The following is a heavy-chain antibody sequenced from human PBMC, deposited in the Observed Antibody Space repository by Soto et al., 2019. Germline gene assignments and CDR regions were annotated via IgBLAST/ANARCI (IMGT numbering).Heavy chain of an antibody. V-gene: IGHV4-30-2*01. D-gene: IGHD1-1*01. J-gene: IGHJ4*02. CDR1: GGSISSGGYS. Sequence: QLQLQESGSGLVKPSQTLSLTCAVSGGSISSGGYSWSWIRQPPGKGLEWVGYIYHSGSTYYNPSITGRVTISVDRSKNQFSLKLSSVTAADTAVYYCARSASTVTTLDYWGQGTLVTVSS. CDR2: IYHSGST. CDR3: ARSASTVTTLDY.